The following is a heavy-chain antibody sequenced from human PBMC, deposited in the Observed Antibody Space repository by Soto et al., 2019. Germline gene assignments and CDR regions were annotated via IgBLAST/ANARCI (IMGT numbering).Heavy chain of an antibody. CDR1: GGPLSRGDYF. J-gene: IGHJ6*02. Sequence: SENLSLTRTGSGGPLSRGDYFLGWVRQPPGKGLEWIGYIYYSGSTYYNPSLKSRVTISVDTSKNQFSLKLSSVTAADTAVYYCARADTQYYYYGMDVWGQGTTVTVSS. V-gene: IGHV4-30-4*01. CDR2: IYYSGST. CDR3: ARADTQYYYYGMDV.